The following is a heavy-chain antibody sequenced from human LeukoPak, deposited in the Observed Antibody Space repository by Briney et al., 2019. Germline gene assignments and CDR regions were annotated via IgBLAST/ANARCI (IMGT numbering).Heavy chain of an antibody. J-gene: IGHJ3*02. D-gene: IGHD3-22*01. Sequence: GSLRLSCAASGFSFRSHWMTWVRQAPGKGLEWVANIKEDGSEKYYVDSVKGRLTISRDNAKNSLYLQMNSLRAEDTAVYYCARDDTHYGSSGSFYDAFDIWGQGTMVTVSS. CDR2: IKEDGSEK. CDR1: GFSFRSHW. CDR3: ARDDTHYGSSGSFYDAFDI. V-gene: IGHV3-7*01.